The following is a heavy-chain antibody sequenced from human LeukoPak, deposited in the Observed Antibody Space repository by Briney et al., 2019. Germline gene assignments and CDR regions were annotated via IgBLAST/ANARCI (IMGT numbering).Heavy chain of an antibody. V-gene: IGHV3-64*01. CDR2: ISSIGGST. J-gene: IGHJ4*02. CDR1: GFTFSSYA. Sequence: GGSLRLSCAASGFTFSSYAMHWVRQAPGKGLEYVSAISSIGGSTYYANSVKGRFTISRDNSKNTLYLQMGSLRAEDMAVYYCARSTGPFDYWGQGTLVTVSS. D-gene: IGHD1-14*01. CDR3: ARSTGPFDY.